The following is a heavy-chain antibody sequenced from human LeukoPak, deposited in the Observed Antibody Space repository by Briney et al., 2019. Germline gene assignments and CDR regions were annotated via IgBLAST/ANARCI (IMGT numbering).Heavy chain of an antibody. CDR3: ARVGGRSVAAADQIDY. V-gene: IGHV4-34*01. J-gene: IGHJ4*02. CDR1: GGSFSGYY. CDR2: INHSGGT. Sequence: SETLSLTCAVYGGSFSGYYWSWIRQPPGKGLEWIGEINHSGGTNYNPSLKSRVTISVDTSKNQFSLKLSSVTAADTAVYYCARVGGRSVAAADQIDYWGQGTLVTVSS. D-gene: IGHD6-13*01.